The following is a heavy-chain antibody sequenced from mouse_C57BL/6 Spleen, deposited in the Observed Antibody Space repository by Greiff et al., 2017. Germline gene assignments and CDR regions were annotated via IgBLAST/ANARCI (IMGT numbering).Heavy chain of an antibody. J-gene: IGHJ2*01. Sequence: EVKVVESGGGLVKPGGSLKLSCAASGFTFSSYAMSWVRQTPEKRLEWVATISDGGSYTYYPDNVKGRFTISRDNAKNNLYLQMSHLKSEDTAMYYCARDHTGHYFDYWGQGTTLTVSS. CDR2: ISDGGSYT. CDR1: GFTFSSYA. V-gene: IGHV5-4*01. D-gene: IGHD4-1*01. CDR3: ARDHTGHYFDY.